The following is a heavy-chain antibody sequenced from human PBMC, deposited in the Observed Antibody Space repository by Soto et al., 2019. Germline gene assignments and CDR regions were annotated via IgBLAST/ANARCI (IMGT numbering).Heavy chain of an antibody. CDR2: IYYSGST. CDR3: TRGLSNPGWFDP. V-gene: IGHV4-31*03. D-gene: IGHD4-4*01. Sequence: SETLSLTCTVSGGSISSGGYYWSWIRQRPGKGLEWIGYIYYSGSTYYNPSLKSRVTISVDTSKNQFSLKLSSVTAADTAVYYCTRGLSNPGWFDPWGQGTLVTVSS. J-gene: IGHJ5*02. CDR1: GGSISSGGYY.